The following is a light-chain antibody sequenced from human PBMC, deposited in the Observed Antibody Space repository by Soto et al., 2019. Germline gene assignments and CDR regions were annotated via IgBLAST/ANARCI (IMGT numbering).Light chain of an antibody. CDR3: QQYYSYPRT. CDR2: AAS. Sequence: AIRMTQSPSSFSASTGDRVTITCRASQGISSYLAWYQQKPGKAPKLLIYAASTLQSGVPSRFSGSGSGTDFTLTISYLQSEDFENYYCQQYYSYPRTFGQGTKVEIK. V-gene: IGKV1-8*01. J-gene: IGKJ1*01. CDR1: QGISSY.